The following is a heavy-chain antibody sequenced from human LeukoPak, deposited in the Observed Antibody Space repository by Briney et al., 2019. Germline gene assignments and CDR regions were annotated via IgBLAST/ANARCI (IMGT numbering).Heavy chain of an antibody. Sequence: PGGSLRLSCAASGFTFSRYGMHWVRQAPGKGLEWVAVISYDGSNKYYADSVKGRFTISRDNSKNTLYLQMNSLRAEDTAVYYCAKDETWFDPWGQGTLVTVSS. CDR1: GFTFSRYG. CDR3: AKDETWFDP. CDR2: ISYDGSNK. V-gene: IGHV3-30*18. J-gene: IGHJ5*02.